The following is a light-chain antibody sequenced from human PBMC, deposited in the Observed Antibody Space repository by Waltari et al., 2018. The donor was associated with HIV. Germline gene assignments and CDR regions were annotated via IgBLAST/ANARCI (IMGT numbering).Light chain of an antibody. V-gene: IGLV1-47*01. CDR2: RNN. J-gene: IGLJ1*01. CDR3: AAWDDSLSGLYV. Sequence: QSVLTQPPSASGTPGQRVTLSCSGRSSNLGSKYVNLYQHLPRTAPKLLLYRNNQRPSGVPDRFSGSKSGTSASLAISGLRSEDEADYYCAAWDDSLSGLYVFGTGTKVTVL. CDR1: SSNLGSKY.